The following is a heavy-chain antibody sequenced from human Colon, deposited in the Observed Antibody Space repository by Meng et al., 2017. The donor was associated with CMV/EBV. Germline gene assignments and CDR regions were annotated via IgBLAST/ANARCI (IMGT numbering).Heavy chain of an antibody. D-gene: IGHD1-1*01. CDR3: ARGIGHASNNSHDY. Sequence: GESLKISCVASGFVFEDFDISWVRLIPGKGLEWVSGAKWNGDKAGYADSVEGRFTVSRDNGKNSLYLQLDSLRDEDSGIYYCARGIGHASNNSHDYWGQGTVVTVSS. V-gene: IGHV3-20*04. CDR1: GFVFEDFD. CDR2: AKWNGDKA. J-gene: IGHJ4*02.